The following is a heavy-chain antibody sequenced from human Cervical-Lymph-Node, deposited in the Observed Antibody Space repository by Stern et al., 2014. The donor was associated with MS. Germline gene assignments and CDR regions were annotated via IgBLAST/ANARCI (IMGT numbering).Heavy chain of an antibody. J-gene: IGHJ4*02. CDR3: AREKSDCSGGSCFSSLDY. D-gene: IGHD2-15*01. V-gene: IGHV1-69*11. Sequence: VQLVQSGAEVKKPGSSVKVSCKSSGGTFSTHAISWVRQAPGHGLERLGRIIPILDTTDYAQRFQGRLTIDADESTDTAYMELRSLTPDDTAVYYCAREKSDCSGGSCFSSLDYWGQGTLVTVSS. CDR2: IIPILDTT. CDR1: GGTFSTHA.